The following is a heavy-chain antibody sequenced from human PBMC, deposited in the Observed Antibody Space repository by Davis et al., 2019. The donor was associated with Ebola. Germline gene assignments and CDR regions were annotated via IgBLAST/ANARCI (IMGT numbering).Heavy chain of an antibody. Sequence: PGGSLRPSCTVYGGSFNGYHWSWIRQPPGKGLEWIGEINHSGSTNYNPSLKSRVTITIDTSKNQFSLKVSAVTAAETAVYYCVRGPDYPSGDVWGKGTTVTVSS. CDR1: GGSFNGYH. CDR2: INHSGST. V-gene: IGHV4-34*01. D-gene: IGHD4-11*01. J-gene: IGHJ6*04. CDR3: VRGPDYPSGDV.